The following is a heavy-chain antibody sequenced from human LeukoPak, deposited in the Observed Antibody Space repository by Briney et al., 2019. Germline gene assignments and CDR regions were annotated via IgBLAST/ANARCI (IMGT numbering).Heavy chain of an antibody. Sequence: QSGGSLRLSCAASGFSFSKYAMHWLRQAPGKGLEWVSFIRYDGNIKNYADSVKGRFTISRDNSKDTLYLQMNSLRAEDTAVYYCTKGDDYGANTRLPKFNWFDPWGQGALVTVSS. V-gene: IGHV3-30*02. CDR3: TKGDDYGANTRLPKFNWFDP. D-gene: IGHD4-23*01. CDR2: IRYDGNIK. CDR1: GFSFSKYA. J-gene: IGHJ5*02.